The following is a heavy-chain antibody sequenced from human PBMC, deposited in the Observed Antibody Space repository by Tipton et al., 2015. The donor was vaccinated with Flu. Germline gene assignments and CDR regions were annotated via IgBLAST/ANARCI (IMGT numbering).Heavy chain of an antibody. CDR1: GSTFGDYA. J-gene: IGHJ4*02. V-gene: IGHV3-49*03. D-gene: IGHD3-10*01. CDR3: TRGQYYYGSGSLVGYFDY. Sequence: SLRLSCTASGSTFGDYAMSWFRQAPGKGLEWVGFIRSKAYGGTTEYAASVKGRFTISRDDSKSIAYLQMNSLKTEDTAVYYCTRGQYYYGSGSLVGYFDYWGQGTLVTVSS. CDR2: IRSKAYGGTT.